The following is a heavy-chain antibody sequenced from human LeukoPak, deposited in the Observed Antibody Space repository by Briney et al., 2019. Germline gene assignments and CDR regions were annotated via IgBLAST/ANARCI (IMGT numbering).Heavy chain of an antibody. D-gene: IGHD1-26*01. CDR3: ARRKINSGSYEGGY. J-gene: IGHJ4*02. CDR2: MNPNSGNT. Sequence: ASVTVSCKASGNTFTSYDINWVRQATGQGLEWMGWMNPNSGNTGYAQKFQGRVTMTRNTSLSTAYMELSNLTSEDTAVYYCARRKINSGSYEGGYWGQGTLVTVSS. V-gene: IGHV1-8*01. CDR1: GNTFTSYD.